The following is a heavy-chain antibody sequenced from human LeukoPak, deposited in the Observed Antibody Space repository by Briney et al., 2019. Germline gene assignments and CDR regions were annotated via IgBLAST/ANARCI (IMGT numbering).Heavy chain of an antibody. Sequence: GGSLRLSCAASGFAFSNYGMHWVRQAPGRGLEWVATIWYDGSNKYYADSVKGRFTISRDNSKNTLYLQMNSLRAEDTAVYYCARDCPGGEGDYWGQGTLVTVSS. CDR1: GFAFSNYG. V-gene: IGHV3-33*01. CDR3: ARDCPGGEGDY. J-gene: IGHJ4*02. D-gene: IGHD3-16*01. CDR2: IWYDGSNK.